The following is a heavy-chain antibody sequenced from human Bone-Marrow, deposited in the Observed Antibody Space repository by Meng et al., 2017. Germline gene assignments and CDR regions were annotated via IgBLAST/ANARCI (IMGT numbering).Heavy chain of an antibody. CDR2: VSYDGSNK. D-gene: IGHD3-16*01. Sequence: GGSLRLSCAASGFTFSSYAMHWVRQAPGKGLEWVAVVSYDGSNKYYADSVKGRFTISRDNSKNTLYLQMNSLRAEDTAVYYCAKDLGPYASWGQGTLVTVSS. CDR3: AKDLGPYAS. V-gene: IGHV3-30*04. CDR1: GFTFSSYA. J-gene: IGHJ5*02.